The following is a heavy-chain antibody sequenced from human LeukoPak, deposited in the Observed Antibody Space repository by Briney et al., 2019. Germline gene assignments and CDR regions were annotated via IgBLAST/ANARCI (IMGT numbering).Heavy chain of an antibody. D-gene: IGHD3-16*01. CDR3: ARDFQEPYMIMFGGAPLDDAFDI. CDR2: ISSSSSYI. J-gene: IGHJ3*02. Sequence: GGSLRLSCAASGFTFSSYSMNWVRQAPGKGLEWVSSISSSSSYIYYADSVKGRFTISRDNAKNSLYLQMNSLRAEDTAVYYCARDFQEPYMIMFGGAPLDDAFDIWGQGTMVTVSS. CDR1: GFTFSSYS. V-gene: IGHV3-21*01.